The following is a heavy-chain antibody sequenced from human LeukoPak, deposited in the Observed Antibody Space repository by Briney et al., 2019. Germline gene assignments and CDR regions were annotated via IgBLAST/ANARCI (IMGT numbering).Heavy chain of an antibody. CDR2: MNPNSGNT. V-gene: IGHV1-8*03. CDR1: GYTFTSYD. Sequence: GASVKVSCKASGYTFTSYDINWVRQGTGQGLEWMGWMNPNSGNTGYAQKFQGRVTITRNTSISTAYMELSGLRSEDTAVYYRARGRSTGFPYYFEYWGQGTLVTVSS. CDR3: ARGRSTGFPYYFEY. J-gene: IGHJ4*02.